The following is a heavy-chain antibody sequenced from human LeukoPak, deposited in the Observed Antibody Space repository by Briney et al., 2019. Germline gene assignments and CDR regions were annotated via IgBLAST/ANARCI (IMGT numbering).Heavy chain of an antibody. CDR3: ARGVEVQWLALDY. V-gene: IGHV1-2*06. J-gene: IGHJ4*02. CDR1: GYTFTDYY. Sequence: ASVTVSCKASGYTFTDYYMHWVRQAPGQGLEWMGRINPNSGGTNYAQKFQGRVTMTRDTSISTAYMELSRLRSDDTAVYYCARGVEVQWLALDYWGQGTLVTVPS. CDR2: INPNSGGT. D-gene: IGHD6-19*01.